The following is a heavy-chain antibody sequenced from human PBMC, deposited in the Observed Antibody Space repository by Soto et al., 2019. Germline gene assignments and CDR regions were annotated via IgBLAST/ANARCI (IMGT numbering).Heavy chain of an antibody. CDR1: GFTFSSYG. CDR2: IWYDGSNK. J-gene: IGHJ2*01. CDR3: ASGPDWYFDL. Sequence: QVQLVESGGGVVQPGRSLRLSCAASGFTFSSYGMHWVRQAPGKGLEWVAVIWYDGSNKYYADSVKGRFTISRDNSKKTLYLQMNSLRAEETAVYYCASGPDWYFDLWGRGTLVTVSS. V-gene: IGHV3-33*01.